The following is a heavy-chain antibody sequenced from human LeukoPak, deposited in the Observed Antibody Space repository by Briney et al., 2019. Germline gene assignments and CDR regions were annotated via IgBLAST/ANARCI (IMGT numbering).Heavy chain of an antibody. D-gene: IGHD1-20*01. J-gene: IGHJ4*02. V-gene: IGHV3-30-3*01. CDR1: GFTFSSYA. CDR2: ISYDGSNK. Sequence: QPGRSLRLSCAASGFTFSSYAMHWVRQAPGKGLEWVAVISYDGSNKYYADSVKGRFTISRDNSKNTLYLQMNSLRAEDTAVYYCAREGTSWDNWNYFDYWGQGTLVTVSS. CDR3: AREGTSWDNWNYFDY.